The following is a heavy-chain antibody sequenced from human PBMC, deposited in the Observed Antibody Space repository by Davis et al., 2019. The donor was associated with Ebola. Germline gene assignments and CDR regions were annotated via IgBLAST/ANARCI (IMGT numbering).Heavy chain of an antibody. CDR3: ARLAVAGEPNFDY. V-gene: IGHV1-2*02. Sequence: ASVKVSCKASGYTFTGYYMHWVRQAPGQGLEWMGWINPNSGGTNYAQKFQGRVTMTRDTSISTAYMELSRLRSDDTAVYYCARLAVAGEPNFDYWGQGTLVTVSS. CDR2: INPNSGGT. J-gene: IGHJ4*02. D-gene: IGHD6-19*01. CDR1: GYTFTGYY.